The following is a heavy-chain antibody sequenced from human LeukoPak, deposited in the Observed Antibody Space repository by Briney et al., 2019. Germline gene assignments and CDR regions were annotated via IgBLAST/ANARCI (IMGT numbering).Heavy chain of an antibody. V-gene: IGHV3-7*01. D-gene: IGHD6-13*01. J-gene: IGHJ4*02. CDR2: IKQDGSEK. Sequence: GGSLRLSCAASGFTFSSYWMSWVRQAPWKGLEWVANIKQDGSEKYYVDSVKGRFTISRDNAKNSLYLQMNSLRAEDTAVYYCARHFPILYSSSPSPFDYWGQGTLVTVSS. CDR3: ARHFPILYSSSPSPFDY. CDR1: GFTFSSYW.